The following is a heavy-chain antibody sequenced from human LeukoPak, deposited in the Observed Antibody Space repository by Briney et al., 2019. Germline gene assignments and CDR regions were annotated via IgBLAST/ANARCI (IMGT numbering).Heavy chain of an antibody. D-gene: IGHD2-15*01. V-gene: IGHV4-59*01. CDR3: ARDVPFYCSGGSCYGNYFDY. CDR1: GGSINYYY. CDR2: IYYSGGT. J-gene: IGHJ4*02. Sequence: SETLSLTCTVSGGSINYYYWMWIRQPPGKGLEWIGYIYYSGGTHYNPSLKSRVTMLVDTSKNQFSLKLSSVTAADTAVYYCARDVPFYCSGGSCYGNYFDYWGQGTLVTVSS.